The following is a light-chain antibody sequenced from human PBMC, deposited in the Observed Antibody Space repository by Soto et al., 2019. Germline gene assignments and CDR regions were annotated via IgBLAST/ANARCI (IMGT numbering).Light chain of an antibody. Sequence: EKVMTQSPATLSVSPGERATLSCRASQSISSNLAWYQQKPGQAPRLLIYAASTRATAIPARFSGSGSGTEFTLTINSLQSEDFAVYYCQQYNNWPFTFGGGTKVEIK. CDR2: AAS. CDR1: QSISSN. CDR3: QQYNNWPFT. V-gene: IGKV3-15*01. J-gene: IGKJ4*01.